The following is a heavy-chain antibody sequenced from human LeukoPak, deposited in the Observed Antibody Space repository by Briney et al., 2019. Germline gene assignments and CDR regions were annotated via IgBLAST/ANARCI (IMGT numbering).Heavy chain of an antibody. D-gene: IGHD3-10*01. CDR1: GGSISSGSYY. J-gene: IGHJ3*02. CDR3: ARGYYGSGSYFHSSQTNKDDAFDI. Sequence: SETLSLTCTVSGGSISSGSYYWSWIRQPAGKGLEWIGRIYTSGSTNYNPSLKSRVTISVDTSKNQFSLKLSSVTAADTAVYYCARGYYGSGSYFHSSQTNKDDAFDIWGQGTMATVSS. CDR2: IYTSGST. V-gene: IGHV4-61*02.